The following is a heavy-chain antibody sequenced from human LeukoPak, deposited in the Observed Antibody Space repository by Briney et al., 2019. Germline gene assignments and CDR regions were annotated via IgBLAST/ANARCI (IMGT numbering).Heavy chain of an antibody. J-gene: IGHJ6*02. CDR3: ARGLLGYSSGWYYYYGMDV. Sequence: SETLSLTCGVYGGSVRGYYRSWIRQPPGKGLEWIGEINHSGSTNYNPSLKSRVTISVDTSKNQFSLKLSSVTAADTAVYYCARGLLGYSSGWYYYYGMDVWGQGTTVTVSS. V-gene: IGHV4-34*01. D-gene: IGHD6-19*01. CDR1: GGSVRGYY. CDR2: INHSGST.